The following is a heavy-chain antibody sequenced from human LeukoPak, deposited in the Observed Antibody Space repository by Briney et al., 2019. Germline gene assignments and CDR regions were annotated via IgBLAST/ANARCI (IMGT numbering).Heavy chain of an antibody. D-gene: IGHD6-13*01. CDR3: ARPRGIAAAAYYSDY. J-gene: IGHJ4*02. Sequence: GESLKISCKGSGYSFTSYWIGWVRQMPGKGLEWMGIIYPGDSDTRYSPSFQGQVTISADKSISTAYLQWSSLKASDTAMYYCARPRGIAAAAYYSDYWGQGTLVTVSS. CDR1: GYSFTSYW. V-gene: IGHV5-51*01. CDR2: IYPGDSDT.